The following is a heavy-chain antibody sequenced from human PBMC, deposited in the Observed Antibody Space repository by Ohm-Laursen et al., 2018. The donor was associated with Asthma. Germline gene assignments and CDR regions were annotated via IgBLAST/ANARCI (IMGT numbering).Heavy chain of an antibody. CDR1: GGTFSSYA. J-gene: IGHJ6*02. D-gene: IGHD3-10*01. Sequence: SSVKVSCNASGGTFSSYAISWVRQAPGQGLEWMGGIIPIFGTANYAQKFQGRVTITADESTSTAYMELSSLRSEDTAVYYCARDREYYGSGSHPDYYGMDVWGQGTTVTASS. V-gene: IGHV1-69*01. CDR3: ARDREYYGSGSHPDYYGMDV. CDR2: IIPIFGTA.